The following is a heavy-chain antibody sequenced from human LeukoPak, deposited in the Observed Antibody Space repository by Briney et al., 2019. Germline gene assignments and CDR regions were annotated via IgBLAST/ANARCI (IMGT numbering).Heavy chain of an antibody. D-gene: IGHD3-22*01. CDR2: ISNSGVTT. J-gene: IGHJ4*02. V-gene: IGHV3-23*01. CDR1: EFTLSGSA. Sequence: GGSLRLSCAASEFTLSGSAIHWVRQAPGKGLEWVSAISNSGVTTYYADSVKGRFTISRDNSKNTLYLQMNSLRADDTAVYYCAKGYHYESSGYFDYWGQGTLVTVSS. CDR3: AKGYHYESSGYFDY.